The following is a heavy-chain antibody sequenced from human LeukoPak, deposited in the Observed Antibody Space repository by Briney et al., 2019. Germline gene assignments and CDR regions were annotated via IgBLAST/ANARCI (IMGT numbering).Heavy chain of an antibody. V-gene: IGHV4-38-2*02. CDR3: ARDVDY. Sequence: PSETLSLTCTVSAFSITNAYYWGWIRQPPGKGLEWIATIYHSGNTYYNPSLKSRVTISVDTSKNQFSLKLSSVTAADTAVYYCARDVDYWGQGTLVTVSS. CDR2: IYHSGNT. CDR1: AFSITNAYY. J-gene: IGHJ4*02.